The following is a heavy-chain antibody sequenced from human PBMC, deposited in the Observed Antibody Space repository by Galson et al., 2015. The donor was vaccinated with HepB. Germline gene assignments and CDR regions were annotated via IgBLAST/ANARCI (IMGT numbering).Heavy chain of an antibody. CDR3: ARDSALRTIYGDEANWYFNL. Sequence: GKGRFTISRDNAKNSLYLQMNSLRAEDTAVYYCARDSALRTIYGDEANWYFNLWGRGTLVTVSS. D-gene: IGHD4-17*01. V-gene: IGHV3-21*04. J-gene: IGHJ2*01.